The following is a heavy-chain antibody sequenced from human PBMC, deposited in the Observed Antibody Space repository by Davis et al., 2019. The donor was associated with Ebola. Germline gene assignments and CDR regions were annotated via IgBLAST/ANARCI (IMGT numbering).Heavy chain of an antibody. CDR2: IIPILGIA. J-gene: IGHJ5*02. CDR1: GGTFSSYA. V-gene: IGHV1-69*04. D-gene: IGHD4-23*01. CDR3: ARAGVNNWFDP. Sequence: AASVKVSCKASGGTFSSYAISWVRQAPGQGLEWMGRIIPILGIANYAQKFQGRVTITADKSTSTAYMELSSLRSEDTAVYYCARAGVNNWFDPWCQGTLVTVSS.